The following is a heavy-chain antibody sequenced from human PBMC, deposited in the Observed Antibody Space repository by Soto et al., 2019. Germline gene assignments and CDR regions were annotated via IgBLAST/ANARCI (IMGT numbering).Heavy chain of an antibody. V-gene: IGHV3-23*01. D-gene: IGHD3-22*01. CDR1: GFTFSSYA. CDR3: AKMPSVYYYDSSGRNFDY. J-gene: IGHJ4*02. Sequence: RSCAASGFTFSSYAMSWVRQAPGKGLEWVSAISGSGGSTYYADSVKGRFTISRDNSKNTLYLQMNSLRAEDTAVYYCAKMPSVYYYDSSGRNFDYWGQGTLVTVSS. CDR2: ISGSGGST.